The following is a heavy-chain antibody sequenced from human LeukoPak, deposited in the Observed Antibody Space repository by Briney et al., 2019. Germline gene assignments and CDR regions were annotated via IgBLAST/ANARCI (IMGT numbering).Heavy chain of an antibody. Sequence: PSETLSLTCTVSGGSISSYYWSWIRQPAGKGLEWIGRIHNSGSTNYNPSLKSRVTMSVDTSKKQFSLKVSSVTAADTAVYYCARGFRGASFDYWGQGTLVTVSS. CDR3: ARGFRGASFDY. D-gene: IGHD1-26*01. V-gene: IGHV4-4*07. CDR1: GGSISSYY. J-gene: IGHJ4*02. CDR2: IHNSGST.